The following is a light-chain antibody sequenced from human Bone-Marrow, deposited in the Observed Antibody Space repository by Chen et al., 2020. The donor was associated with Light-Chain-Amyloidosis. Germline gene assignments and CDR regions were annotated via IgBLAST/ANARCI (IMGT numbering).Light chain of an antibody. V-gene: IGLV3-25*03. CDR1: DLPTKY. CDR3: QSADSSGTYAVI. CDR2: RDT. Sequence: SYELTQPPSVSVSPGQTARITCSGDDLPTKYAYWYQQKPGQAPVLVIHRDTERPSGISERFSGSSSGTTATLTISGVQAEDEADYHCQSADSSGTYAVIFVGGTKLTVL. J-gene: IGLJ2*01.